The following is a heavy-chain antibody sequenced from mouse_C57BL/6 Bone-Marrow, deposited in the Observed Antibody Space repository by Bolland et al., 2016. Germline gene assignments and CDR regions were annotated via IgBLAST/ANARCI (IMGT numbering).Heavy chain of an antibody. J-gene: IGHJ3*01. CDR2: SI. D-gene: IGHD1-1*01. CDR3: ARLRYYDAMDY. V-gene: IGHV5-15*01. Sequence: SIYYADTVTGRFTISRENAKNTLYLEMSSLRSEDTAMYYCARLRYYDAMDYWGQGTLV.